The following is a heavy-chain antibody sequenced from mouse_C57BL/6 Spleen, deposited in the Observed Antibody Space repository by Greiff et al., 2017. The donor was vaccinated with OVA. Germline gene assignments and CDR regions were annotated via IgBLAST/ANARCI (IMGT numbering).Heavy chain of an antibody. CDR3: ARWDYGSSHWYFDV. Sequence: QVQLQQSGPELVKPGASVKISCKASGYAFSSSWMNWVKQRPGKGLEWIGRIYPGDGDTNYNGKFKGKATLPADKSSSTAYMQLSSLTSEDSAVYVWARWDYGSSHWYFDVWGTGTTVTVSS. D-gene: IGHD1-1*01. J-gene: IGHJ1*03. V-gene: IGHV1-82*01. CDR2: IYPGDGDT. CDR1: GYAFSSSW.